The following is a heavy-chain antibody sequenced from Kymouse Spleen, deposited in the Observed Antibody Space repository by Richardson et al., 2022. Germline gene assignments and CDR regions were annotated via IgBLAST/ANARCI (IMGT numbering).Heavy chain of an antibody. J-gene: IGHJ6*02. CDR1: GGSISSGGYY. Sequence: QVQLQESGPGLVKPSQTLSLTCTVSGGSISSGGYYWSWIRQHPGKGLEWIGYIYYSGSTYYNPSLKSRVTISVDTSKNQFSLKLSSVTAADTAVYYCARRYCSSTSCYHMDVWGQGTTVTVSS. D-gene: IGHD2-2*02. CDR3: ARRYCSSTSCYHMDV. V-gene: IGHV4-31*03. CDR2: IYYSGST.